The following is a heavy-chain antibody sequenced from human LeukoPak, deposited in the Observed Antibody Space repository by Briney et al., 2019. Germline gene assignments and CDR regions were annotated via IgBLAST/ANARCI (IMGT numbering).Heavy chain of an antibody. CDR3: ARDDCSSTSCYYYYGMDV. CDR1: GFTFDDYA. Sequence: GGSLRLSRAASGFTFDDYAMHWVRQAPGKGLEWVANIKQDGSEKYYVDSVKGRFTISRDNAKNSLYLQMNSLRAEDTAVYYCARDDCSSTSCYYYYGMDVWGKGTTVTVSS. J-gene: IGHJ6*04. CDR2: IKQDGSEK. V-gene: IGHV3-7*03. D-gene: IGHD2-2*01.